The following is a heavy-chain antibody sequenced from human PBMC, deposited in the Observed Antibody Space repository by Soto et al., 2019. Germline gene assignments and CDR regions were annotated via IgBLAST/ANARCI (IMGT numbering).Heavy chain of an antibody. CDR3: VRVPDSYYDFWSGYYTGYFDY. CDR1: GYTFTSYA. Sequence: ASVKVSCKASGYTFTSYAMHWVRQAPGQRLEWMGWINAGNGNTKYSQKFQGRVTITRDTSASTAYMELSSLRSEDTAVYYCVRVPDSYYDFWSGYYTGYFDYWGQGTLVTVSS. D-gene: IGHD3-3*01. V-gene: IGHV1-3*01. J-gene: IGHJ4*02. CDR2: INAGNGNT.